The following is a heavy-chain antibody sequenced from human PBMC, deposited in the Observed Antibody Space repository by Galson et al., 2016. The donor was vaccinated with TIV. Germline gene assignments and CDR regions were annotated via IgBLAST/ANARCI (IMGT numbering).Heavy chain of an antibody. CDR1: GFTFSAYA. CDR3: ARPGNYDGDRRGAFDL. Sequence: SLRLSCAASGFTFSAYAVNWVRQAPGKGLEWVSGIGGIGTSPYYAGSVKGRFTISRDNSRNTLYLQMNSLRAEDTAVYYCARPGNYDGDRRGAFDLWGQGTMVTVSP. CDR2: IGGIGTSP. D-gene: IGHD4-23*01. J-gene: IGHJ3*01. V-gene: IGHV3-23*01.